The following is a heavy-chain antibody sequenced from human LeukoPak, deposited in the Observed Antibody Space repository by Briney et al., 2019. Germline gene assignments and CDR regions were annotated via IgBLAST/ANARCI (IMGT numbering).Heavy chain of an antibody. CDR2: IYLGDSDT. V-gene: IGHV5-51*01. Sequence: GESLKISCKGSAYNLSNIWIAWVRQMPGNGLEWMGIIYLGDSDTRYSPSFEGQVTISADKSISTAYLQWSSLKASDTAMYYCARRRGPWHPYYFDSWGQGTLVTVSS. CDR3: ARRRGPWHPYYFDS. J-gene: IGHJ4*02. CDR1: AYNLSNIW. D-gene: IGHD5-12*01.